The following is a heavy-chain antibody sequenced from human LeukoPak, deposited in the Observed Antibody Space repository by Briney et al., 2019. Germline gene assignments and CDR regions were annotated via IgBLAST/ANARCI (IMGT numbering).Heavy chain of an antibody. CDR3: ARDVRYGDYERYFDL. D-gene: IGHD4-17*01. CDR2: ISTSGST. Sequence: MSSETLSLTCTVSGGSISGYYWTWIRQPAGKGLEWIGRISTSGSTNYNPSLRSRVTVSLDTSNKQLFLKLSSVTAADTAVYYCARDVRYGDYERYFDLWGRGTLVTVSS. CDR1: GGSISGYY. J-gene: IGHJ2*01. V-gene: IGHV4-4*07.